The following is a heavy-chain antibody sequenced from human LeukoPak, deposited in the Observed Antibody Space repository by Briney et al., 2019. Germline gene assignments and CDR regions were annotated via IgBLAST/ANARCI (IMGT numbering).Heavy chain of an antibody. J-gene: IGHJ1*01. D-gene: IGHD4-17*01. CDR1: GGTFSSYA. V-gene: IGHV1-69*01. CDR2: IIPIFGTA. Sequence: SVKVSCKASGGTFSSYAISWVRQAPGQGLEWMGGIIPIFGTANYAQKFQGRVTITADESTSTAYMELSSLRSEDTAVCYCAVSTVTRLAEYFQHWGQGTLVTVSS. CDR3: AVSTVTRLAEYFQH.